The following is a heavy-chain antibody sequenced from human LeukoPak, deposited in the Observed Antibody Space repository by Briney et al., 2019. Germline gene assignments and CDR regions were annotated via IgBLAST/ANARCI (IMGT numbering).Heavy chain of an antibody. J-gene: IGHJ3*02. CDR2: IIPTFGTA. CDR1: GGTFSSYA. V-gene: IGHV1-69*05. CDR3: ASPSTMVRGNDAFDI. Sequence: ASVKVSCKASGGTFSSYAISWVRQAPGQGLEWMGRIIPTFGTANYAQKFQGRVTITTDESTSTAYMELSSLRSEDTAVYYCASPSTMVRGNDAFDIWGQGTMVTVSS. D-gene: IGHD3-10*01.